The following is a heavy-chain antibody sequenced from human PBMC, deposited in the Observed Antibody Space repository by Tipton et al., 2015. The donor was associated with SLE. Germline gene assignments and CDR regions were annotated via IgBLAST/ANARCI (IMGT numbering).Heavy chain of an antibody. J-gene: IGHJ6*02. D-gene: IGHD3-10*01. CDR1: GYTFTSYG. CDR3: ARVPLRVTMVWGLIKDNSYGMDV. V-gene: IGHV1-18*01. Sequence: QSGAEVKKPGASVKVSCKASGYTFTSYGISWVRRAPGQGLEWMGWINVYNANTNYAQKLQGRVTMTTDTSTSTAYMELRSLRSDDTAVYYCARVPLRVTMVWGLIKDNSYGMDVWGQGTTVTVS. CDR2: INVYNANT.